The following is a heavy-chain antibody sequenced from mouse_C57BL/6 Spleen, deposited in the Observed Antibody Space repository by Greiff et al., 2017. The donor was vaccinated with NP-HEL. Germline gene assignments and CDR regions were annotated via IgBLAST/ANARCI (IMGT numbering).Heavy chain of an antibody. J-gene: IGHJ3*01. CDR1: GFTFSDYG. D-gene: IGHD1-1*02. CDR3: ARGGGPAWFAY. Sequence: EVKLEESGGGLVKPGGSLKLSCAASGFTFSDYGMHWVRQAPEKGLEWVAYISSGSSTIYYADTVKGRFTISRDNAKNTLFLQMTSLRSEDTAMYYCARGGGPAWFAYWGQGTLVTVSA. V-gene: IGHV5-17*01. CDR2: ISSGSSTI.